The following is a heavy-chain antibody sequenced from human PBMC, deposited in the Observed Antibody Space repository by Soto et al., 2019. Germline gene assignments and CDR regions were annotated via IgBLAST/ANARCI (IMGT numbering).Heavy chain of an antibody. CDR1: GYTFTSYA. J-gene: IGHJ1*01. Sequence: ASVKVSCKASGYTFTSYAMHWVRQAPGQRLEWMGCINAGNGNTKYSQKFQGRVTITRDTSASTAYMELSSLRSEDTAVYYCARDPDSSSSLYFQHWGQGTLVTVSS. V-gene: IGHV1-3*01. CDR3: ARDPDSSSSLYFQH. CDR2: INAGNGNT. D-gene: IGHD6-6*01.